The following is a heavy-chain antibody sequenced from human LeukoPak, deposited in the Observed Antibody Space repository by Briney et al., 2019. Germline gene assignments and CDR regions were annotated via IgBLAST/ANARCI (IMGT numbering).Heavy chain of an antibody. CDR2: IYYSGST. CDR1: GGPISSYY. CDR3: ARHKIEYSSSSPFDY. Sequence: SETLSLTCTVSGGPISSYYWSWIRQPPGKGLEGIGYIYYSGSTNYNPSLKSRVTISVDTSKNQFSLKLSSVTAADTAVYYCARHKIEYSSSSPFDYWGQGTLVTVSS. V-gene: IGHV4-59*08. J-gene: IGHJ4*02. D-gene: IGHD6-6*01.